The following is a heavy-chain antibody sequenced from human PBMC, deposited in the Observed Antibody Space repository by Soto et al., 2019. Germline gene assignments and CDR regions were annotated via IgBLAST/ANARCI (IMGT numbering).Heavy chain of an antibody. CDR3: ARGWQWLGPFDY. Sequence: QVQLQQWGAGLLKPSETLSLTCAVYGGSFSGYYWSWIRQPPGKGLEWIGEINHSGSTNYNPSLKSRVTISVDTSKNQCSLKLSSVTAADTAVYYCARGWQWLGPFDYWGQGTLVTVSS. V-gene: IGHV4-34*01. CDR2: INHSGST. CDR1: GGSFSGYY. D-gene: IGHD6-19*01. J-gene: IGHJ4*02.